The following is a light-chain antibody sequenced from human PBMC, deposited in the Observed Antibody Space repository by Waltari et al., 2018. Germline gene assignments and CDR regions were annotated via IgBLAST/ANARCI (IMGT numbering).Light chain of an antibody. V-gene: IGLV2-8*01. CDR2: EVN. Sequence: QSALTQPPSASGAPGQSVTISCPGTSRNVGSYNYVSWYQQHPGKAPQLIIYEVNTRPSGVPDRFSGSKSDNTASLTVSGLQAEDEADYYCSSYGSSEVFGGGTKVTVL. J-gene: IGLJ2*01. CDR1: SRNVGSYNY. CDR3: SSYGSSEV.